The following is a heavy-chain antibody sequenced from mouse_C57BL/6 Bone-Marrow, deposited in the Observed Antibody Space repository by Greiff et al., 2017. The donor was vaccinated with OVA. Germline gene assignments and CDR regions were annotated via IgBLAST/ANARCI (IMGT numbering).Heavy chain of an antibody. Sequence: QVQLQQPGAELVKPGASVKMSCKASGYTFTSYWITWVKQRPGQGLEWIGDIYPGSGSTNYNEKFKSKATLTVDTSSSTAYMQLSRLTSEDSAVYYCARYGYYGKFYWYFDVWGTGTTVTVSS. CDR3: ARYGYYGKFYWYFDV. CDR1: GYTFTSYW. J-gene: IGHJ1*03. CDR2: IYPGSGST. V-gene: IGHV1-55*01. D-gene: IGHD2-1*01.